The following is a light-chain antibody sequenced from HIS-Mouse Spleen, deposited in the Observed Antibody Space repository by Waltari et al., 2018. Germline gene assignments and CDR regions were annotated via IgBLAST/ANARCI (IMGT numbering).Light chain of an antibody. J-gene: IGLJ3*02. CDR1: SLPKQY. CDR3: QSADSSGTYPV. CDR2: KDS. Sequence: SYELTQPPSVSVSPGQTARITCPGTSLPKQYAYWYQQKPGQAPVLVIYKDSERPSGIPERFSGSSSGTTVTLTISGVQAEDEADYYCQSADSSGTYPVFGGGTKLTVL. V-gene: IGLV3-25*03.